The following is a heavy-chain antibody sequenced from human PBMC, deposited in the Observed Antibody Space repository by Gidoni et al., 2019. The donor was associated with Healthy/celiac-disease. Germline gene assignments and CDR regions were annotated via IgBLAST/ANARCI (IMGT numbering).Heavy chain of an antibody. V-gene: IGHV4-34*01. CDR2: INHSGST. CDR3: ARGPRGAYYYDSSGYYPPYRGPGNWFDP. D-gene: IGHD3-22*01. Sequence: QVQLQQWGAGLLKPSETLSLTCAVYGGSFSGYYWSWIRQPPGKGLEWIGEINHSGSTNYNPSLKSRVTISVDTSKNQFSLKLSSVTATDTAVYYCARGPRGAYYYDSSGYYPPYRGPGNWFDPWGQGTLVTVSS. CDR1: GGSFSGYY. J-gene: IGHJ5*02.